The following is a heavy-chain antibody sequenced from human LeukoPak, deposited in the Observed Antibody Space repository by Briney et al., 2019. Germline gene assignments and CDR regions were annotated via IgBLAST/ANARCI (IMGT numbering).Heavy chain of an antibody. J-gene: IGHJ4*02. CDR2: ISYDGSIK. V-gene: IGHV3-30-3*01. CDR1: GFTFSSYA. D-gene: IGHD6-19*01. Sequence: PGRSLRLSCAASGFTFSSYAMHWVRQAPGKGLEWVAVISYDGSIKYYADSVKGRFTTSRDNSKNMLYLQMNGLSAEDTAVYYCARGPGYSSGWYVLSVDYWGQGTLVTVSS. CDR3: ARGPGYSSGWYVLSVDY.